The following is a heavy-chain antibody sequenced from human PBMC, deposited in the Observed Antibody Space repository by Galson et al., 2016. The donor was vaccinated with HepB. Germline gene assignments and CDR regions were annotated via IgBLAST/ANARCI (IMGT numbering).Heavy chain of an antibody. Sequence: SLRLSCAASKFTFRNYAMSWVRQAPGKGLEWVSSISGPGRNTYYADSVKGRFTISRDNSKNTLYVQMHSLRAEDTAVYYCAKDYYDNSGCRSYWYFDLWGRGTLVTVSS. D-gene: IGHD3-22*01. V-gene: IGHV3-23*01. CDR2: ISGPGRNT. CDR1: KFTFRNYA. CDR3: AKDYYDNSGCRSYWYFDL. J-gene: IGHJ2*01.